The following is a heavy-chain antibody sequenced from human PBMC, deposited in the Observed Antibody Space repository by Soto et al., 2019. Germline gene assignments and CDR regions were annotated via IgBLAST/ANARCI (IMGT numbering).Heavy chain of an antibody. CDR2: LSYSGNP. V-gene: IGHV4-31*03. Sequence: QVQLQESGPGLVKPSQTLPLTCTVSGSSIGSGGYYWSWIRQHPGKGLEWIAFLSYSGNPYYNPSLKRRVTISIDTSQNQFSLNVHSVTDADTAVYYCDRYQSNWFDRWGQGTLGIVSA. J-gene: IGHJ5*02. D-gene: IGHD2-2*01. CDR3: DRYQSNWFDR. CDR1: GSSIGSGGYY.